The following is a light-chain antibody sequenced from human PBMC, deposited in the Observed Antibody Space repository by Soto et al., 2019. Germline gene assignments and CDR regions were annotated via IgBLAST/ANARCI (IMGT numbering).Light chain of an antibody. V-gene: IGLV7-46*01. CDR2: DTS. CDR3: LLYYSGARV. J-gene: IGLJ2*01. CDR1: TGTLTSGHF. Sequence: QAVVIQEPSLTVSPGGTVTLTCGSSTGTLTSGHFPYWFQQKPGQAPRALIFDTSNKHSWTPARFSGSLLGGKAALTLSGAQPEDEADYYCLLYYSGARVFGGGTKLTVL.